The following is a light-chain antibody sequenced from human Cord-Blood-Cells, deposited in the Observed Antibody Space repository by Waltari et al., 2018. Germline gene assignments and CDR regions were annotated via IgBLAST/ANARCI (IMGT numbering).Light chain of an antibody. J-gene: IGLJ2*01. CDR3: CSYAGSSTFLVV. V-gene: IGLV2-23*03. CDR1: SSDVGRYNL. CDR2: ECS. Sequence: QSALTQPASVSGSPGQSITIPCTRTSSDVGRYNLVPWHQQHPGKAPKLMIYECSKRPSGVSNRFSGAKSGNTASLTISGLQAEDEADYYCCSYAGSSTFLVVFGGGTKLTVL.